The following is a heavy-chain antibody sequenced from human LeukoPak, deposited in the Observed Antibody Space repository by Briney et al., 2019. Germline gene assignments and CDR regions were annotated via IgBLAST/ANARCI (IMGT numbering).Heavy chain of an antibody. CDR3: ANDGDYYDSSGPEGVDY. J-gene: IGHJ4*02. CDR2: IYSGGST. Sequence: GGSLRLSCAASGFTVSSNYMSWVRQAPGRGLEWVSVIYSGGSTYYADSVKGRFTISRDNSKNTLYLQMNSLRAEDTAVYYCANDGDYYDSSGPEGVDYWGQGTLVTVSS. D-gene: IGHD3-22*01. V-gene: IGHV3-53*01. CDR1: GFTVSSNY.